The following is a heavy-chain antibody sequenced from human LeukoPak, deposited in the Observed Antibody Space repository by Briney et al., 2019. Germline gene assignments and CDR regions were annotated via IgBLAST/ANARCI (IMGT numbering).Heavy chain of an antibody. CDR2: ISESDGST. J-gene: IGHJ4*02. D-gene: IGHD5-18*01. CDR1: GSTFSRYA. CDR3: AKDISQGYTFGSIEEDY. Sequence: GGSLRLSCAASGSTFSRYAMSWVRQAPGKGLEWLSAISESDGSTYYADSVKGRFTISRNNSKNTLYLQMNSLGADDTAVYFCAKDISQGYTFGSIEEDYWGQGTLVTVSS. V-gene: IGHV3-23*01.